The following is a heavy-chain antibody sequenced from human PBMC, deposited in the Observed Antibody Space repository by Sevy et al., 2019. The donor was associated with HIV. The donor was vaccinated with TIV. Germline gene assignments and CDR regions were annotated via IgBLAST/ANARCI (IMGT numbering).Heavy chain of an antibody. CDR2: IYYSGST. CDR3: ARHITIFGVVIPHYGMDV. Sequence: SETLSLTCTVSGGSISSYYWSWIRQPPGKGLEWIGYIYYSGSTNYNPSLKSRVTISVDTSKNQFFLKLSSVTAADTAVYYCARHITIFGVVIPHYGMDVWGQGTTVTVSS. J-gene: IGHJ6*02. CDR1: GGSISSYY. D-gene: IGHD3-3*01. V-gene: IGHV4-59*08.